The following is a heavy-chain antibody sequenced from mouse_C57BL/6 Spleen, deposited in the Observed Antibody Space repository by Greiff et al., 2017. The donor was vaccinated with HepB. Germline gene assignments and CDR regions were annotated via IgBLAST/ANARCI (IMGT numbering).Heavy chain of an antibody. J-gene: IGHJ1*03. CDR1: GYTFTSYW. CDR3: ASYYGSSYPYWYFDV. D-gene: IGHD1-1*01. CDR2: INPSNGGT. V-gene: IGHV1-53*01. Sequence: VQLQQPGTELVKPGASVKLSCKASGYTFTSYWMHWVKQRPGQGLEWIGNINPSNGGTNYNEKFKSKAALTVDKSSSTAYMQLSSLTSEDSAVYYCASYYGSSYPYWYFDVWGTGTTVTVSS.